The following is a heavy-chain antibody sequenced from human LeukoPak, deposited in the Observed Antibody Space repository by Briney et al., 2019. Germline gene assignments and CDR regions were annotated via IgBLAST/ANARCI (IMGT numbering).Heavy chain of an antibody. J-gene: IGHJ4*02. Sequence: GGSLRLSCAASGFTFSSSWMHWVRQAPGKGLVWVSRINGDGRSTSCADSVKGRFTISRDNAKNTLYLQMNSLRAEDTAVYYCARGGGYSYDSFDYWGQGTLVTVSS. V-gene: IGHV3-74*01. D-gene: IGHD5-18*01. CDR2: INGDGRST. CDR1: GFTFSSSW. CDR3: ARGGGYSYDSFDY.